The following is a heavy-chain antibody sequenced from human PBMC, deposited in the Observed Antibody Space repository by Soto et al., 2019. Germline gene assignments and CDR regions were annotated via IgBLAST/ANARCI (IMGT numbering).Heavy chain of an antibody. CDR1: GGTFSSYA. CDR3: ASAGGYSYGPDAFDI. Sequence: ASVKVSCKASGGTFSSYAISWVRQAPGQGLEWMGGIIPIFGTANYAQKFQGRVTITADESTSTAYMELSSLRSEDTAVYYCASAGGYSYGPDAFDIWGQGTMVTVS. D-gene: IGHD5-18*01. J-gene: IGHJ3*02. V-gene: IGHV1-69*13. CDR2: IIPIFGTA.